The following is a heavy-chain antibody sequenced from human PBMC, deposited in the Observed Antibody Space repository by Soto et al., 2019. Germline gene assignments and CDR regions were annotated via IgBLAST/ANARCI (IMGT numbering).Heavy chain of an antibody. CDR2: ISAAGDP. CDR1: GFTFRNYD. D-gene: IGHD5-18*01. V-gene: IGHV3-13*05. J-gene: IGHJ6*02. Sequence: EVQLVESGGGLVQPGGSLRLSCAASGFTFRNYDMHWVRQGTGKGLEWVSGISAAGDPDYADSVEGRFTISRENAQNSFFLQMNSLRVGDTAVYYCARTDSDFYGLAVWGQGTTVIVSS. CDR3: ARTDSDFYGLAV.